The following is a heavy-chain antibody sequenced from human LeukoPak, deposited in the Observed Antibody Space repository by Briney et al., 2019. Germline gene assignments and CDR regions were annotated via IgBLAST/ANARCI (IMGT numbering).Heavy chain of an antibody. D-gene: IGHD3-10*01. CDR3: AKDLLLWFGEFFH. CDR1: GFTFSDYW. J-gene: IGHJ1*01. CDR2: ISYDGSNK. Sequence: PGGSLRLSCAASGFTFSDYWMHWVRQAPGKGLEWVAVISYDGSNKYYADSVKGRFTISRDNSKNTLYLQMNSLRAEDTAVYYCAKDLLLWFGEFFHWGQGTLVTVSS. V-gene: IGHV3-30*18.